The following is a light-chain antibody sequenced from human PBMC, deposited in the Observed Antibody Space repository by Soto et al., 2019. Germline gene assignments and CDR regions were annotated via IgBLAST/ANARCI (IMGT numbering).Light chain of an antibody. CDR2: DVR. J-gene: IGLJ2*01. CDR1: SSEVDGYNY. V-gene: IGLV2-14*01. CDR3: SSYASSSTLVV. Sequence: QSALTQPASVAGSPGQSITISCTGTSSEVDGYNYVSWYQQHAGKAPKLMIYDVRNRPAGVSKPFSGSQSCNTATLTISGLQAEDDADDCCSSYASSSTLVVFGGGTKLTVL.